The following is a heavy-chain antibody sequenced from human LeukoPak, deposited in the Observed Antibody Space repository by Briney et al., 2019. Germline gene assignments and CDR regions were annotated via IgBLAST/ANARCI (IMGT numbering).Heavy chain of an antibody. J-gene: IGHJ5*02. Sequence: PGGSLRLSCAASGFTFSSSTTNWVRRAPGKGLEWVSSISSGSDYIYYADSVKGRFTISRDNPKNSLYLQMNSLRAEDTAVYYCVRIPNSANFPNWFDPWGQGTLVTVSS. D-gene: IGHD4/OR15-4a*01. CDR2: ISSGSDYI. CDR3: VRIPNSANFPNWFDP. CDR1: GFTFSSST. V-gene: IGHV3-21*01.